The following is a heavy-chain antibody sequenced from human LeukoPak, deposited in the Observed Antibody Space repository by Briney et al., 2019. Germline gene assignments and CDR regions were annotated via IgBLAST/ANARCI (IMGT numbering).Heavy chain of an antibody. D-gene: IGHD3-22*01. CDR1: GGSISSSSYY. CDR2: TYYSGST. CDR3: ARCGGDYDSSGYYPWDAFDI. V-gene: IGHV4-39*01. J-gene: IGHJ3*02. Sequence: SETLSLTCTVSGGSISSSSYYWGWIRQPPGKGLEWIGSTYYSGSTYYNPSLKSRVTISVDTSKNQFSLKLSSVTAADTAVYYCARCGGDYDSSGYYPWDAFDIWGQGTMVTVSS.